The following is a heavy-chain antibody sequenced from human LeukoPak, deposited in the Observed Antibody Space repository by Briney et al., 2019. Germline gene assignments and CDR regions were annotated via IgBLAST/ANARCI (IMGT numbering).Heavy chain of an antibody. Sequence: PGGSLRLSCAASGFTFSSYGMHWVRQAPGKGLEWVAFIRYDGSNKYYADSVKGRFTISRDNAKNSLYLQMNSLRAEDTAVYYCARVVPPYGSGSRYYYMDVWGKGTTVTVSS. CDR2: IRYDGSNK. V-gene: IGHV3-30*02. J-gene: IGHJ6*03. CDR3: ARVVPPYGSGSRYYYMDV. CDR1: GFTFSSYG. D-gene: IGHD3-10*01.